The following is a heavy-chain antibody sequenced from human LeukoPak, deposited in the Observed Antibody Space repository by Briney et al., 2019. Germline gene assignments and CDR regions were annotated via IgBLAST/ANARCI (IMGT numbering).Heavy chain of an antibody. CDR3: AKLGIAAAGPRDY. V-gene: IGHV3-30*18. CDR1: GFTFSSYG. J-gene: IGHJ4*02. D-gene: IGHD6-13*01. CDR2: ISYDGSNK. Sequence: PGRSLRLSCAVSGFTFSSYGMHWVRQAPGKGLEWVAVISYDGSNKYYADSVKGRFTISRDNSKNTLYLQMNSLRAEDTAVYYCAKLGIAAAGPRDYRGQGTLVTVSS.